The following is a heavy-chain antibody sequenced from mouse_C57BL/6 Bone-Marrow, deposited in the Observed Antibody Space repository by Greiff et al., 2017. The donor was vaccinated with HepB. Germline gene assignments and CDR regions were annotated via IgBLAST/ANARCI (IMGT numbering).Heavy chain of an antibody. J-gene: IGHJ3*01. V-gene: IGHV5-4*03. D-gene: IGHD1-1*01. CDR1: GFTFSSYA. Sequence: DVKLVESGGGLVKPGGSLKLSCAASGFTFSSYAMSWVRQTPEKRLEWVATISDGGSYTYYPDNVKGRFTISRDNAKNNLYLQMSHLKSEDTAMYYCARALLLRDWGQGTLVTVSA. CDR3: ARALLLRD. CDR2: ISDGGSYT.